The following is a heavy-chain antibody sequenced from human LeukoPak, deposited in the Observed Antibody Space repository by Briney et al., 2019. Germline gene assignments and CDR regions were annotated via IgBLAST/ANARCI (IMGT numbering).Heavy chain of an antibody. CDR2: IYYSGST. J-gene: IGHJ4*02. CDR1: GGSISSYY. V-gene: IGHV4-59*01. D-gene: IGHD5/OR15-5a*01. Sequence: SETLSLTCTVSGGSISSYYWSWIRQPPGKGLGWIGYIYYSGSTNYNPSLKSRVTISVDTSKNQFSLKLSSVTAADTAVYYCARVVGVYYFDYWGQGTLVTVSS. CDR3: ARVVGVYYFDY.